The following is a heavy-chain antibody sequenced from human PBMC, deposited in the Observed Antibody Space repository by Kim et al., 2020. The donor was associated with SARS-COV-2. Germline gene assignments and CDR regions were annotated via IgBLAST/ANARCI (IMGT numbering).Heavy chain of an antibody. J-gene: IGHJ4*02. Sequence: NTGYAQKFQGRVTMTSDTAISTAYMELSSLRSEDTAVYYCARLACYRPPGYWGQGTLVTVSS. CDR3: ARLACYRPPGY. D-gene: IGHD2-15*01. CDR2: NT. V-gene: IGHV1-8*01.